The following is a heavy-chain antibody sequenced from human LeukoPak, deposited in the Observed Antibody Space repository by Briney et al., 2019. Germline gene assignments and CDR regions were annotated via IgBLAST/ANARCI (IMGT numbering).Heavy chain of an antibody. D-gene: IGHD6-19*01. J-gene: IGHJ4*02. CDR2: ISSSSSTI. CDR3: ASAGSGLY. CDR1: GFTFGDYA. V-gene: IGHV3-48*02. Sequence: SGGSLRLSCTASGFTFGDYAMNWVRQAPGKGLEWVSYISSSSSTIYYADSVKGRFTISRDNAKNSLYLQMNSLRDEDTAVYYCASAGSGLYWGQGTLVTVSS.